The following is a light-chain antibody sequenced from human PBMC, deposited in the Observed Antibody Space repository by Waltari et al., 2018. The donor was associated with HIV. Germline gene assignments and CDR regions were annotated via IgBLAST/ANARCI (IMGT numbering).Light chain of an antibody. CDR1: SSNIGSSY. CDR2: RNY. V-gene: IGLV1-47*01. CDR3: AVWDDGLSGVV. Sequence: QSVLTQSPSASGTPGQRVTISCSGSSSNIGSSYVYWYQKVPGTAPKLLIYRNYQRPSWVPNRVSGSKPGTTATLAISGLRSEEEAYYYCAVWDDGLSGVVFGGGTKLTVL. J-gene: IGLJ2*01.